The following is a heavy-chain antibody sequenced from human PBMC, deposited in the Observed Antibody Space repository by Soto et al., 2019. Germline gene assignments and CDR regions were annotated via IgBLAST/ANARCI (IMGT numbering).Heavy chain of an antibody. Sequence: QVQLVQSAPELTKPGASVKVSCRVPGHISGHYGISWVRLRAGQGLEWMGWISAHRGHTNYAHKFRGRVTMTTDPSPATVSMELTNLLSDDTAVYFCARDGDQWDQRFCDNWGQGTLVTVSS. CDR2: ISAHRGHT. V-gene: IGHV1-18*01. CDR1: GHISGHYG. CDR3: ARDGDQWDQRFCDN. D-gene: IGHD1-26*01. J-gene: IGHJ4*02.